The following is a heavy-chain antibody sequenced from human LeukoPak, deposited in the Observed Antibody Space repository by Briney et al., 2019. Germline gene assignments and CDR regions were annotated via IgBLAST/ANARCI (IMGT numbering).Heavy chain of an antibody. CDR2: IIPIFGTA. CDR1: GGTFSSYA. J-gene: IGHJ4*02. CDR3: ATVPTVYYYGSGSYYNDY. Sequence: SVKVSCKASGGTFSSYAISWVRQAPGQGLEWMGGIIPIFGTANYAQRFQGRVTITADKSTSTAYMELSSLRSEDTAVYYCATVPTVYYYGSGSYYNDYWGQGTLVTVSS. V-gene: IGHV1-69*06. D-gene: IGHD3-10*01.